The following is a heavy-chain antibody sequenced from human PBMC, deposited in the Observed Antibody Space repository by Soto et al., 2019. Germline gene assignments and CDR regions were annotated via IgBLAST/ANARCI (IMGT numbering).Heavy chain of an antibody. D-gene: IGHD2-2*01. Sequence: ASVKVSCKASGYTFTSYGISWVRQAPGQGLEWMGWISAYNGNTNYAQRLQGRVTMTTDTSTSTAYMELRSLRSDDTAVYYCARDTPLGYCSSTSCLGGYYYYGMDVWGQGTTVTVSS. CDR3: ARDTPLGYCSSTSCLGGYYYYGMDV. J-gene: IGHJ6*02. V-gene: IGHV1-18*04. CDR1: GYTFTSYG. CDR2: ISAYNGNT.